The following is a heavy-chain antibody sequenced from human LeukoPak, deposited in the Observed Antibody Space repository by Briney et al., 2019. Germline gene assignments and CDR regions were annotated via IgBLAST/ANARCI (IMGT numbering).Heavy chain of an antibody. CDR3: ARVSYGSGMDY. CDR2: INHSGST. CDR1: GGSFSGYY. J-gene: IGHJ4*02. D-gene: IGHD3-10*01. Sequence: SETLSLTCAVYGGSFSGYYWSWIRQPPGKGLEWIGEINHSGSTNYNPSLKSRVTISVDTSKNQFSLKLSSMTAADTAVYYCARVSYGSGMDYWGQGTLVTVSS. V-gene: IGHV4-34*01.